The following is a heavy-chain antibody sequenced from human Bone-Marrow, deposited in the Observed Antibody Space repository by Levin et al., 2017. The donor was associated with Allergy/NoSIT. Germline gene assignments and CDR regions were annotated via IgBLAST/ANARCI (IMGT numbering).Heavy chain of an antibody. Sequence: GGSLRLSCAASGFTFVDHAMHWVRQAPGKGLEWVSGISWNSGTIEYADSVKGRFTISRDNAKNSLYLQMSSLRAEDTALYYCAKDSYSSGRYYFDYWGQGTLVTVSS. D-gene: IGHD3-22*01. CDR2: ISWNSGTI. CDR1: GFTFVDHA. CDR3: AKDSYSSGRYYFDY. J-gene: IGHJ4*02. V-gene: IGHV3-9*01.